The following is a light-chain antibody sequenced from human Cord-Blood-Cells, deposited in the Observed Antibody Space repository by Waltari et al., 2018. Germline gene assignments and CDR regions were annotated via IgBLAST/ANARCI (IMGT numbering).Light chain of an antibody. CDR1: QSVSSSY. V-gene: IGKV3-20*01. Sequence: IVLTQSPGTLSLPPGERATLSCRASQSVSSSYLAWYQQNPGQAPRLLIYGASSRATGIPDRFSGSGSGTDFTLTISRLEPEDFAVYYCQQYGSSPTFGQGTKLEIK. J-gene: IGKJ2*01. CDR2: GAS. CDR3: QQYGSSPT.